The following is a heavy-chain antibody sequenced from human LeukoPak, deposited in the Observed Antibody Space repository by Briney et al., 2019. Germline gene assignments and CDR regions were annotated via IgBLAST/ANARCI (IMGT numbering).Heavy chain of an antibody. D-gene: IGHD2-8*01. CDR1: GGSFSGYY. CDR3: AREGDKYANWFDT. V-gene: IGHV4-34*01. J-gene: IGHJ5*02. Sequence: PSETLSLTCAVCGGSFSGYYWSWIRQPPGKGLEWIGEINHSGSTNYNPSLKSRVTISVDTSKNQFSLNLSSVTAADTAVYYCAREGDKYANWFDTWGQGTLVTVSS. CDR2: INHSGST.